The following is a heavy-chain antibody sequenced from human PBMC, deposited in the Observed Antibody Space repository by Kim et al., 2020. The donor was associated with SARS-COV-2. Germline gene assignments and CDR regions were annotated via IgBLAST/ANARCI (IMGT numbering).Heavy chain of an antibody. CDR3: ALTPRKWLSRSAFDI. CDR2: IDPSDSYT. Sequence: GESLKISCKGSGYSFTSYWISWVRQMPGKGLEWMGRIDPSDSYTNYSPSFQGHVTISADKSISTAYLQWSSLKASDTAMYYCALTPRKWLSRSAFDIWGQGTMVTVSS. CDR1: GYSFTSYW. J-gene: IGHJ3*02. V-gene: IGHV5-10-1*01. D-gene: IGHD6-19*01.